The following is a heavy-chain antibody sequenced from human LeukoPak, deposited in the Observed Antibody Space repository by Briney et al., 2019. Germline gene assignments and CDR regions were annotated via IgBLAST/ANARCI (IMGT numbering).Heavy chain of an antibody. CDR1: GYTFTNYT. D-gene: IGHD5-12*01. V-gene: IGHV1-3*01. J-gene: IGHJ3*02. Sequence: ASVKVSCKASGYTFTNYTIHWVRQAPGQRLEWMGWINAGNGNTKYSQKFQGRVTITRDTSASTAYMELSSLRSDDTAVYYCARYTGYVGAFDIWGQGTMVTVSS. CDR2: INAGNGNT. CDR3: ARYTGYVGAFDI.